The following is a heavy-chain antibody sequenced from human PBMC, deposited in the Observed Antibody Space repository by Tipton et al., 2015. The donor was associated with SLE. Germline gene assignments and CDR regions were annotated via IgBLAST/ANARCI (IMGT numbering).Heavy chain of an antibody. CDR1: EYDFTTFW. V-gene: IGHV5-51*03. CDR3: ARRWVQTVFDY. D-gene: IGHD3-10*01. J-gene: IGHJ4*02. CDR2: IYPGDSDT. Sequence: QSGPEVKKPGESLKISCQGSEYDFTTFWIGWVRQMPGKGLEWMGIIYPGDSDTTYSPSFQGHVSMSIDRSTTTAYLQWRSLKASDTAMYFCARRWVQTVFDYWGQGTLVTVSS.